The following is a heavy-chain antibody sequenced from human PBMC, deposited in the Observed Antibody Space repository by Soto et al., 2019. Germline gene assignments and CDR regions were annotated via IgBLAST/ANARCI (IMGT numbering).Heavy chain of an antibody. CDR1: GFTFSRYS. CDR2: ISSSSSDI. V-gene: IGHV3-21*01. CDR3: AKDSGYDAATLDY. J-gene: IGHJ4*02. D-gene: IGHD5-12*01. Sequence: EVQLVESGGGLVKPGGYLRLSCAASGFTFSRYSMNWVRQAPGKGLEWVSSISSSSSDIYYADSVKGRFTISRDNAKNSLYLQMNSLRAEDTAVYYFAKDSGYDAATLDYWGQGTLVTVSS.